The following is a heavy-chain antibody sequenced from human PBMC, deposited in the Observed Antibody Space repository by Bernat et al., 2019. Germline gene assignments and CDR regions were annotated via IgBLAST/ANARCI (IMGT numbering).Heavy chain of an antibody. Sequence: EVQLVESGGGLVQPGGSLRLSCAASGFSFRTYWVHWVRQAPGEGLLWVSRIDEDGRTTTYADAVKGRFTISKDNAKNTVFLQMDSLSAKDTAVYYCARASLTPYYFAMDVWGQGTTVTVSS. CDR1: GFSFRTYW. V-gene: IGHV3-74*01. CDR2: IDEDGRTT. CDR3: ARASLTPYYFAMDV. J-gene: IGHJ6*02.